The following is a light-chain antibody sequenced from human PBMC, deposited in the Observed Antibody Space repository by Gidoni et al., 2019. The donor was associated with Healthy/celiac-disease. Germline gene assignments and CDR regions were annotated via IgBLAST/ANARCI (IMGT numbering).Light chain of an antibody. CDR1: QGISNY. Sequence: DIQRTQSPSSLSASVGDRVTITCRASQGISNYLAWYQQKPGKVPKLLIYAASTLQSGVPSRFSDSGSGTDFTLPISSLQPADVATYYCQKYNSAPPTFGQGTKVEIK. V-gene: IGKV1-27*01. J-gene: IGKJ1*01. CDR3: QKYNSAPPT. CDR2: AAS.